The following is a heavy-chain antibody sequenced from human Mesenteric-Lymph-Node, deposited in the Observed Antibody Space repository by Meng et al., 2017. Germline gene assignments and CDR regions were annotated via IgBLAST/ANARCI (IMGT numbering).Heavy chain of an antibody. CDR2: IYYSGTT. D-gene: IGHD1-26*01. J-gene: IGHJ4*02. CDR1: GDSFSNGGYY. CDR3: ARGKQDAWELLAY. V-gene: IGHV4-31*03. Sequence: VQVQGSGPGLCKPSEPLSLTCSVSGDSFSNGGYYWSWIRQHPGKGLEWIGYIYYSGTTNYNPSLNSRISISLDKSKNHFSLKVNSVTAADTAVYYCARGKQDAWELLAYWGQGALVTVSS.